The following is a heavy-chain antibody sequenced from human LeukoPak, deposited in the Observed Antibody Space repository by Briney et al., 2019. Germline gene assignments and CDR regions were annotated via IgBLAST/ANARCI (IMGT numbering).Heavy chain of an antibody. CDR2: MNPNSGNT. CDR3: ARGRWYYDYVWGCYRYYYFDY. V-gene: IGHV1-8*01. J-gene: IGHJ4*02. Sequence: GASVKDSCKASGYTFTSYDISWVRQATGQGLEWMGWMNPNSGNTGYAQKFQGRVTMTRNTSISTAYMELSSLRSEDTAVYYCARGRWYYDYVWGCYRYYYFDYWGQGTLVTVSS. D-gene: IGHD3-16*02. CDR1: GYTFTSYD.